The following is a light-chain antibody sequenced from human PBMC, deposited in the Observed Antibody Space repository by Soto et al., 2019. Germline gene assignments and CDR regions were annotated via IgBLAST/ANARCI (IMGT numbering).Light chain of an antibody. CDR1: QSIRSW. Sequence: DIQMTQSPSTLSASVGDRVTITCRASQSIRSWLAWYQQKPGKAPKLLIYGASTLESGLPSRFSGSGSGTEFTLTISSLQPDDFASYFCQQYDSYSYTFGQGTKLEIK. V-gene: IGKV1-5*01. CDR3: QQYDSYSYT. CDR2: GAS. J-gene: IGKJ2*01.